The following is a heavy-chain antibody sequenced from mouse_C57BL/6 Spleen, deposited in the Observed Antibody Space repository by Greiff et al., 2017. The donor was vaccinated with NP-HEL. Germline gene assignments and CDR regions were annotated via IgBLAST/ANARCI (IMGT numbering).Heavy chain of an antibody. J-gene: IGHJ2*01. V-gene: IGHV1-82*01. CDR2: IYPGDGDT. Sequence: VQLQQSGPELVKPGASVKISCKASGYAFSSSWMNWVKQRPGKGLEWIGRIYPGDGDTNYNGKFKGKATLTADKYSSTAYMQLSSLTSEDSAVYFCARCDYYGSSYPSFDDWGEGTTLSVSS. CDR3: ARCDYYGSSYPSFDD. D-gene: IGHD1-1*01. CDR1: GYAFSSSW.